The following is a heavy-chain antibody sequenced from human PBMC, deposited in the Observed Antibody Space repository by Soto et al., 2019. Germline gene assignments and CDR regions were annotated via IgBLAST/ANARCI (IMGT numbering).Heavy chain of an antibody. J-gene: IGHJ6*03. CDR2: ISGSGGSK. D-gene: IGHD6-19*01. CDR1: GFTFSSYA. CDR3: AKGDSSGWYYYYDMDV. Sequence: GGSLRLSCAASGFTFSSYAMSWVRQAPGKGLEWVSAISGSGGSKYYADFVKGRFTISRDNSKNTLYLQMNRLRAEDMAVYYCAKGDSSGWYYYYDMDVWGKGTTVTVSS. V-gene: IGHV3-23*01.